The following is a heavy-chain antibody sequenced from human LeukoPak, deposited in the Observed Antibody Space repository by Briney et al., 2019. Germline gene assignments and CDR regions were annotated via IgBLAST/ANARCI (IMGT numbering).Heavy chain of an antibody. CDR2: IWYDGSNT. CDR1: GFTFSNYG. V-gene: IGHV3-33*01. D-gene: IGHD6-6*01. J-gene: IGHJ4*02. CDR3: AREYRIRRREYYFDY. Sequence: GRSLKLSCAASGFTFSNYGMHWVRQVPGKGLEWVAVIWYDGSNTYYTDSVNGRFTISRDNSKNMLYLQMNSPRADDTAVYYCAREYRIRRREYYFDYWGQGTLAAVSS.